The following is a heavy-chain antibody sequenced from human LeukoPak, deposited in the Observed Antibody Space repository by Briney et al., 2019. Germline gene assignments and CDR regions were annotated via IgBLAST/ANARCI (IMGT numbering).Heavy chain of an antibody. CDR2: IYSGGST. Sequence: GGSLRLSCAASGFTVSSNYMSWVRQAPGKGREGGSVIYSGGSTYYADSMKGRFTISRHNSKNTLYLQMNSLRAEDTAVYYCARDGDLSTRWGPNAFDIWGQGTMVTVSS. J-gene: IGHJ3*02. CDR1: GFTVSSNY. D-gene: IGHD3-16*02. CDR3: ARDGDLSTRWGPNAFDI. V-gene: IGHV3-53*04.